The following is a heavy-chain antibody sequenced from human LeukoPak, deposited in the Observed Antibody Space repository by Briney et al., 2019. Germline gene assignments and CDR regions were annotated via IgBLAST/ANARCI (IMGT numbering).Heavy chain of an antibody. V-gene: IGHV3-74*01. Sequence: GGSLRLSCAASGSTFSSYWMHWVRQAPGKGLVWVSRINSDGSSTSYADSVKGRFTISRDNAKNTLYLQMNSLRAEDTAVYYCASAYYSDTRGFDYWGQGTLVTVPS. J-gene: IGHJ4*02. CDR3: ASAYYSDTRGFDY. CDR1: GSTFSSYW. D-gene: IGHD3-22*01. CDR2: INSDGSST.